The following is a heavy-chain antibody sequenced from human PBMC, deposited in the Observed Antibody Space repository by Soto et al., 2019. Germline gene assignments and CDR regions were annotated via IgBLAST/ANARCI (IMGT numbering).Heavy chain of an antibody. CDR3: ARARYYASGSRTSYYFDY. CDR2: IYHSGST. D-gene: IGHD3-10*01. J-gene: IGHJ4*02. V-gene: IGHV4-59*02. Sequence: EFLLITCTVCGGSVSSYYWSWLRKTPGKGLEWIGYIYHSGSTYYNPSLKSRVTISVDRSKNQFSLKLSSVTAADTAVYYCARARYYASGSRTSYYFDYWGQGTLVTVSS. CDR1: GGSVSSYY.